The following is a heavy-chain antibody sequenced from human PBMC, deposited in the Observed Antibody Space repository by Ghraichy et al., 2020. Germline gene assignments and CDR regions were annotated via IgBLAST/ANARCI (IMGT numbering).Heavy chain of an antibody. CDR2: ISSSSSYI. D-gene: IGHD3-9*01. V-gene: IGHV3-21*01. Sequence: GGSLRLSCAASGFTFSSYSMNWVRQAPGKGLEWVSSISSSSSYIYYADSVKGRFTISRDNAKNSLYLQMNSLRAEDTAVYYCARDKGLRYFDEYAFDIWGQGTMVTVSS. CDR1: GFTFSSYS. J-gene: IGHJ3*02. CDR3: ARDKGLRYFDEYAFDI.